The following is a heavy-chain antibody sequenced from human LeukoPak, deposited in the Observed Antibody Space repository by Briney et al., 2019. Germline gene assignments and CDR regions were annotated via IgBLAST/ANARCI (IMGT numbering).Heavy chain of an antibody. CDR3: ARDTALWTFDI. V-gene: IGHV4-59*12. Sequence: SEILSLTCTVSGGSISSYYWSWIRQPPGKGLEYIGYIYYSGSTNYNPSLKSRVTISVDTSKNQFSLKMTSVTAADTAMYYCARDTALWTFDIWGQGTMVTVSS. CDR1: GGSISSYY. J-gene: IGHJ3*02. D-gene: IGHD2-21*02. CDR2: IYYSGST.